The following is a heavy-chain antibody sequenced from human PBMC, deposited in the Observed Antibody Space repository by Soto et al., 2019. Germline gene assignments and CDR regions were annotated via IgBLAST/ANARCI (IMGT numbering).Heavy chain of an antibody. Sequence: ASVKVSCKASGYTFTSYAMHWVRQAPGQRLEWMGWINAGNGNTKYSQKFQGRVTITRDTSASTAYMELSSLRSEDTAVYYCAREPIAAAGWGGYYGMDVWGQGTTVTVSS. CDR2: INAGNGNT. D-gene: IGHD6-13*01. J-gene: IGHJ6*02. CDR3: AREPIAAAGWGGYYGMDV. CDR1: GYTFTSYA. V-gene: IGHV1-3*01.